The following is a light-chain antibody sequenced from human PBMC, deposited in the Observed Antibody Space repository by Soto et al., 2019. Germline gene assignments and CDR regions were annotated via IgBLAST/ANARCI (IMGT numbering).Light chain of an antibody. CDR2: GAS. Sequence: EIVMTQSPATLSVSPGERATLSCRASQSVSNNLAWYQKKPGQAPRLLIYGASTRATGIPARFSGGGSGTEFTLTISSLQYEDFAVYYCQQYNNWWTFGHGTRVEIK. CDR1: QSVSNN. CDR3: QQYNNWWT. J-gene: IGKJ1*01. V-gene: IGKV3-15*01.